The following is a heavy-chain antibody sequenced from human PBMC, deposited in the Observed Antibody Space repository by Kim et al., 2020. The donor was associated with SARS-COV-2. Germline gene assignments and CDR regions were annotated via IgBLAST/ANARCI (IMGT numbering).Heavy chain of an antibody. CDR2: IYPGDSDT. CDR3: ARGSTMIVGVPVAHFDY. Sequence: LTRIGRGWGGQIPGKGLEWLGIIYPGDSDTRYTPTFQGQVTISADKSISTAYLQWSSLKASDTAMYYGARGSTMIVGVPVAHFDYWGQGTLAT. J-gene: IGHJ4*02. V-gene: IGHV5-51*01. D-gene: IGHD3-22*01. CDR1: LTRIG.